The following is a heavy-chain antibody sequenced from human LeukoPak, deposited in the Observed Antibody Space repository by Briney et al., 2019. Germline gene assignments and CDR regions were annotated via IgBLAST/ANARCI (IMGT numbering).Heavy chain of an antibody. V-gene: IGHV4-59*08. Sequence: PSETLSLTCTVSGASVSSHFWSWIRQPPGKGLEWIGYIYYTGGSNYNPSLKSRVAMSVDTSKNQFSLRLSSVTAADTAVYFCARHVGAWHHIDFWGQGTLFTVSS. J-gene: IGHJ4*02. CDR2: IYYTGGS. CDR3: ARHVGAWHHIDF. D-gene: IGHD4-17*01. CDR1: GASVSSHF.